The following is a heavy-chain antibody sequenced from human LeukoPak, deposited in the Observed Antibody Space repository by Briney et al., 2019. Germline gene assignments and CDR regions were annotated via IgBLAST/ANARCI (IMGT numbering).Heavy chain of an antibody. D-gene: IGHD2-15*01. CDR3: ARGGGGSKDVYYAGLSPKAYYFDY. J-gene: IGHJ4*02. V-gene: IGHV1-46*01. CDR1: GYTFTGYY. CDR2: INPSGGST. Sequence: EASVKVSCKASGYTFTGYYMHWVRQAPGQGLEWMGIINPSGGSTSYAQKFQGRVTMTRDTSTSTVYMELSSLRSEDTAVYYCARGGGGSKDVYYAGLSPKAYYFDYWGQETLVTVSS.